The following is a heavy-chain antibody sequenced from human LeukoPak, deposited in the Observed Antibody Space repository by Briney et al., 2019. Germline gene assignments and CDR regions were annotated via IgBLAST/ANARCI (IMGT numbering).Heavy chain of an antibody. J-gene: IGHJ4*02. D-gene: IGHD6-19*01. CDR2: VSYDGGTK. V-gene: IGHV3-30-3*01. CDR1: GFTFSNYA. CDR3: ATEIAVGLRSFGY. Sequence: PGGSLRLSCAASGFTFSNYAMHWVRQAPGTGLEWVAIVSYDGGTKYYAASVEGRFTISRDNSKNTLYLQLNSLRPEDTAVYFCATEIAVGLRSFGYWGQGTLVTVSS.